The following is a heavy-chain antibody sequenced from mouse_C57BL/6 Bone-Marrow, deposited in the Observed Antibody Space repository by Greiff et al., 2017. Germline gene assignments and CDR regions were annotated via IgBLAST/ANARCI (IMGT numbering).Heavy chain of an antibody. CDR2: IDPEDGDT. CDR1: GFNIKDYY. V-gene: IGHV14-1*01. D-gene: IGHD1-1*01. CDR3: TTPYYAKERDY. J-gene: IGHJ2*01. Sequence: EVQLQQSGAELVRPGASVKLSCTASGFNIKDYYMHWVKQRPEQGLEWIGRIDPEDGDTEYAPKFQGKATMTADTSANTAYLQRSSLTSEDTAVYYCTTPYYAKERDYWGQGTTLTVSS.